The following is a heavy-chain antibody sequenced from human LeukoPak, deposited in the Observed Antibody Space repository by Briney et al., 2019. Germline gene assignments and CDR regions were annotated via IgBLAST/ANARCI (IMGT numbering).Heavy chain of an antibody. V-gene: IGHV4-38-2*02. D-gene: IGHD3-16*01. Sequence: SETLSLTCTVSGYSISSGYYWGWIRQPPGKGLEWIGCIYHSGSTYYNPSLICRVTISVETSKNQFSLKLSAVTAADTAVYDCAREGAYVAQGKKNWFDAWGKGTLVTVSS. CDR3: AREGAYVAQGKKNWFDA. J-gene: IGHJ5*02. CDR1: GYSISSGYY. CDR2: IYHSGST.